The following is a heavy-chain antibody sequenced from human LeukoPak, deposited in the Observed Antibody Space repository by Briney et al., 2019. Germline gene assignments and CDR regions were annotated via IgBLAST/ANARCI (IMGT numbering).Heavy chain of an antibody. Sequence: ASVTVSCTASGYAFGTYFIHWMRQAPGQGLEWLGRIDPSRGWTHLPRKFQGRVTVTRDTSTTTVDMELSSLTSEDTALYYCVREMDGGDFDYWGQGTLVTVSS. CDR3: VREMDGGDFDY. V-gene: IGHV1-46*01. J-gene: IGHJ4*02. D-gene: IGHD3-10*01. CDR1: GYAFGTYF. CDR2: IDPSRGWT.